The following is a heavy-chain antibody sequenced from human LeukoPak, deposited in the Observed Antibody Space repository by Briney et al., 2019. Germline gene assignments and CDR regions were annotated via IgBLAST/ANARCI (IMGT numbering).Heavy chain of an antibody. CDR1: GFTFGNYW. D-gene: IGHD3-10*01. CDR2: IKQDGSEK. Sequence: QAGGSLRLSCAASGFTFGNYWMTWVRQAPGKGLEWVANIKQDGSEKHYVDSMKGRLTISRENAKNLLYLQMNSLRAEDTAVYYCARDLGLSYSGSDPEDDAFDIWGQGTVVTVSS. CDR3: ARDLGLSYSGSDPEDDAFDI. V-gene: IGHV3-7*04. J-gene: IGHJ3*02.